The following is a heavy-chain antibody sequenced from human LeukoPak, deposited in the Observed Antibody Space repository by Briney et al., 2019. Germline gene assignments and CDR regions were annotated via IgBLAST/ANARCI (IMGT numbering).Heavy chain of an antibody. CDR2: INHSGST. CDR3: ARGLGSRLYYGSSGYYQY. CDR1: GGSFSGYY. D-gene: IGHD3-22*01. V-gene: IGHV4-34*01. Sequence: SETLSLTCAVYGGSFSGYYWSWIRQPPGKGLEWIGEINHSGSTNYNPSLKSRVTISVDTSKNQFSLKLSSVTAADTAVYYCARGLGSRLYYGSSGYYQYWGQGTLVTVSS. J-gene: IGHJ4*02.